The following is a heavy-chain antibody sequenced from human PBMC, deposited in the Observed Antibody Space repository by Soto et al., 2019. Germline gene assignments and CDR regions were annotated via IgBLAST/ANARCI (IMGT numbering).Heavy chain of an antibody. CDR3: ARHFWWELPGGFDP. J-gene: IGHJ5*02. V-gene: IGHV4-39*01. CDR1: GGSISSSSYY. Sequence: SETLSLTCTVSGGSISSSSYYWGWIRQPPGKGLEWIGSIYYSGSTYYNPSLKSRVTISVDTSKNQFSLKLSSVTAADTAVYYWARHFWWELPGGFDPWGQGTLVTVSS. CDR2: IYYSGST. D-gene: IGHD1-26*01.